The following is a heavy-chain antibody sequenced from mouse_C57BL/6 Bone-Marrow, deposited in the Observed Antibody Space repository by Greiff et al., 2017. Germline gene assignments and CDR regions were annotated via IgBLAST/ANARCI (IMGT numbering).Heavy chain of an antibody. J-gene: IGHJ2*01. D-gene: IGHD1-1*01. V-gene: IGHV1-81*01. CDR3: ARWRYYGSSYYFDY. CDR2: IYPRSGNT. CDR1: GYTFTGYG. Sequence: VKLQQSGAELARPGASVKLSCKASGYTFTGYGISWVKQRTGQGLEWIGEIYPRSGNTYYNEKFKGKATLTADKSSSTAYMELRSLTSEDSAVYFCARWRYYGSSYYFDYWGQGTTLTDSS.